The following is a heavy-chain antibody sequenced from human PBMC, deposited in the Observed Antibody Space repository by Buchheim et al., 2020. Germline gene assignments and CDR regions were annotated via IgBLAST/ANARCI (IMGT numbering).Heavy chain of an antibody. CDR1: GFTFSDYR. Sequence: EVQLVESGGGLVKPGGSLRLSCAASGFTFSDYRMDWVRQAPGKGLEWVSSISSGSSYIFYTDSVKGRFTISRDNAKNSLYLQMNGLRAEDTAVYYCARDGTMVGATTLDYWGQGNL. J-gene: IGHJ4*02. D-gene: IGHD1-26*01. V-gene: IGHV3-21*01. CDR3: ARDGTMVGATTLDY. CDR2: ISSGSSYI.